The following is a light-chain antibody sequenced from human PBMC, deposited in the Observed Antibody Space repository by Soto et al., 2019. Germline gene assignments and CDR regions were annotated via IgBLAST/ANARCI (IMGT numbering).Light chain of an antibody. CDR1: QSVSSN. CDR3: QQYNNWPLT. V-gene: IGKV3-15*01. CDR2: GAS. Sequence: EIVMTQSPATLSVSPGERATLSCRASQSVSSNLAWYQQKPGQAPRLLIYGASTRATGLPARFSGSGSGTEFTLTSSNLQSEDFAVYSCQQYNNWPLTFGQGTKVDIK. J-gene: IGKJ1*01.